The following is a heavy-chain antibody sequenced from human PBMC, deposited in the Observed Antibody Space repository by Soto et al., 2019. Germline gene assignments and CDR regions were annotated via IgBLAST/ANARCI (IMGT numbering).Heavy chain of an antibody. Sequence: EVQLVESGGGLVKPGGSLRLSCAASGFTFSSYSMNWVRQAPGKGLEWVSSISSSSSYIYYADSVKGRFTISRDNAKNSLYLQMNSLRAEDTAVYYCARGLGYSSGWYSNYYGMDVWGQGTTVTVSS. CDR2: ISSSSSYI. D-gene: IGHD6-19*01. J-gene: IGHJ6*02. CDR3: ARGLGYSSGWYSNYYGMDV. CDR1: GFTFSSYS. V-gene: IGHV3-21*01.